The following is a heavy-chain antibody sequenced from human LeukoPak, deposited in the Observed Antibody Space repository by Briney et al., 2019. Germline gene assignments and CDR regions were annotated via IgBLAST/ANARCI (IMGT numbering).Heavy chain of an antibody. CDR1: GYTFTGYY. CDR2: INPNSGGT. D-gene: IGHD3-22*01. J-gene: IGHJ4*02. Sequence: ASMKVSCKASGYTFTGYYMHWVRQAPGQGLERMGWINPNSGGTNYAQKFQGRVTMTRDTSISTAYMELSRLRSDDTAVYYCGRGYYDSSGSPYDYWGQGTLVTVSS. V-gene: IGHV1-2*02. CDR3: GRGYYDSSGSPYDY.